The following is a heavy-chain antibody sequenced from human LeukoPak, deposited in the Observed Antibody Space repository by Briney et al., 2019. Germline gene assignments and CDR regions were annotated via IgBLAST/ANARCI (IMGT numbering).Heavy chain of an antibody. CDR1: GFTFSSFW. J-gene: IGHJ5*02. Sequence: GGSLRLSRAASGFTFSSFWMSWVRQAPGKGLEWVAHIKEDGSMLSYVDSVKGRFTISRDNAKNSVYLQMNSLRAEDTAVYYCARVVTWFDPWGQGSLVTVSS. CDR2: IKEDGSML. V-gene: IGHV3-7*04. CDR3: ARVVTWFDP.